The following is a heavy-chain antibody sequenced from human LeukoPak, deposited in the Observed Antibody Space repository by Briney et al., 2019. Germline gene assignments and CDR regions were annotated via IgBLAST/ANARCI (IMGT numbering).Heavy chain of an antibody. D-gene: IGHD2-2*01. CDR2: IDPEDGEP. CDR1: GYTLTELS. Sequence: ASVKVSCKVSGYTLTELSIHWVRQAPGKGLEWMGGIDPEDGEPNYAQKFQGRVTMTEDTSTDIAYMDLSSLRSEDTAVYYCATELSRGVIPTDNSWGQGTLVTVSA. CDR3: ATELSRGVIPTDNS. J-gene: IGHJ4*02. V-gene: IGHV1-24*01.